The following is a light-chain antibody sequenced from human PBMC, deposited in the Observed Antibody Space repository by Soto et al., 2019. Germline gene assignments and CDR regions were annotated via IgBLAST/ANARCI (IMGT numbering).Light chain of an antibody. Sequence: DIVMTQSPDSLAVSLGERATINCKSSQSVLYSSNNKNYLAWYQQKPGQPPKLLIYWASTRESGGPDRFSGSGSGTDFTLTISSLQAEDVAVYYCQQYYRTPLTFGGGTKVDIK. CDR2: WAS. J-gene: IGKJ4*01. CDR3: QQYYRTPLT. V-gene: IGKV4-1*01. CDR1: QSVLYSSNNKNY.